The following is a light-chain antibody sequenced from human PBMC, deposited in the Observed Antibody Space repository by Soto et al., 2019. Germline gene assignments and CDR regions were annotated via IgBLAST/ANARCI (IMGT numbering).Light chain of an antibody. CDR1: QSVSSTY. Sequence: EIVLTQSPGTLSLSPGERATLSCRASQSVSSTYLAWYQQKPGQAPRLLISAASTRATGIPARFSGSGSGTEFTLTISSLHSEDSAVPYCQPYNDRPLVVGAGTKVDIK. J-gene: IGKJ4*01. V-gene: IGKV3-15*01. CDR3: QPYNDRPLV. CDR2: AAS.